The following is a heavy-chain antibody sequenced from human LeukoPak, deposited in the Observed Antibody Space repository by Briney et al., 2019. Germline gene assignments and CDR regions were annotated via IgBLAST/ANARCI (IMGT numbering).Heavy chain of an antibody. D-gene: IGHD6-19*01. CDR2: IKEDGSEK. CDR3: ARCTGVGGWFH. V-gene: IGHV3-7*01. Sequence: PGGSLRLSCAASGFTFSNYWMSWVRQAPGKGLEWVANIKEDGSEKHYVGSVKGRFTISRDNAKNSLYLQMHSLRVDDAAVYYCARCTGVGGWFHWGQGTLVTVSS. CDR1: GFTFSNYW. J-gene: IGHJ4*02.